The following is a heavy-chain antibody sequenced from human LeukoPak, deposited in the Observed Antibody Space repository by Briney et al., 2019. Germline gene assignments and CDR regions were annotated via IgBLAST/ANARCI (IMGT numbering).Heavy chain of an antibody. J-gene: IGHJ4*02. Sequence: PSETLSLTCTVSGGSISSYYWSWIRQPPGKGLEWIGEINHSGSTNYNPSLKSRVTISVDTSKNQFSLKLSSVTAADTAVYYCARGRWLQPFDYWGQGTLVTVSS. D-gene: IGHD5-24*01. V-gene: IGHV4-34*01. CDR2: INHSGST. CDR3: ARGRWLQPFDY. CDR1: GGSISSYY.